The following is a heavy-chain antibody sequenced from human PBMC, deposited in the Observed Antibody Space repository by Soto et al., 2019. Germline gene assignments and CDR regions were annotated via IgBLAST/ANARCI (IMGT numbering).Heavy chain of an antibody. Sequence: ASVKVSCNASGYNFSSSSMDWVRQPPGQRHEWMGWINAGNGNTKYSQKFQSRVTITRDTSASTAYMELSSLRSEDTAVYYCASGYCSNTSCQGGYYYGLDVWRHVNTVTISS. CDR2: INAGNGNT. D-gene: IGHD2-2*01. V-gene: IGHV1-3*01. CDR3: ASGYCSNTSCQGGYYYGLDV. J-gene: IGHJ6*02. CDR1: GYNFSSSS.